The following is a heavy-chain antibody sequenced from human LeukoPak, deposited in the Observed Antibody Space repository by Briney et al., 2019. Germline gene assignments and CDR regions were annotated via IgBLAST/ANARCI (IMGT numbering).Heavy chain of an antibody. V-gene: IGHV4-30-2*01. J-gene: IGHJ4*02. CDR1: GGSISSGGYY. D-gene: IGHD5-12*01. CDR2: IYHSGST. Sequence: SETLSLTCTVSGGSISSGGYYWSWIRQPPGKGLEWIGYIYHSGSTYYNPSLKSRVTISVDTSKNQFSLKLSSVTAADTAVYYCARDSGYSGYDSWTDYWGQGTLVTVSS. CDR3: ARDSGYSGYDSWTDY.